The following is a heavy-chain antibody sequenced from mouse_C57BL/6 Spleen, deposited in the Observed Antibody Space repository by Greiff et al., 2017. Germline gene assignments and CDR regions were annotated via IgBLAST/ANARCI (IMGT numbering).Heavy chain of an antibody. J-gene: IGHJ3*01. CDR2: ISSGSSTI. CDR1: GFTFSDYG. CDR3: ARGGVAAWFAY. Sequence: EVKVVESGGGLVKPGGSLKLSCAASGFTFSDYGMRWVRQAPEQGLEWVAYISSGSSTIYSADTVKGRFTISSYSAKTTLFLQMTSQGSEDTAIYNCARGGVAAWFAYWGQGTLVTVSA. V-gene: IGHV5-17*01.